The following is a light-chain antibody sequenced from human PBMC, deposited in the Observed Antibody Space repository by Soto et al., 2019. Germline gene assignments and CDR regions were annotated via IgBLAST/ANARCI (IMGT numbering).Light chain of an antibody. V-gene: IGKV1-5*01. Sequence: DIQMTQSPSSLSASVGDRVTITCRASQSISSYLNWYQQKPGKAPKILIYDASILESGVPSRFSGSGSGTEFTLTISSLQPDDFATYYCQQYNSYRTLGQGTKVDI. CDR2: DAS. CDR1: QSISSY. CDR3: QQYNSYRT. J-gene: IGKJ1*01.